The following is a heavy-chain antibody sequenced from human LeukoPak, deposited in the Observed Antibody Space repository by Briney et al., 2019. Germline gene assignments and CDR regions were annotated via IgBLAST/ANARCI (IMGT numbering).Heavy chain of an antibody. J-gene: IGHJ4*02. D-gene: IGHD2-21*02. CDR2: ISGSGGST. CDR1: GVTFSSYA. CDR3: AKEGAYCGGDCYTYFDY. V-gene: IGHV3-23*01. Sequence: GGSLRLSCAASGVTFSSYAMSWVRQAPGKGLEWVSAISGSGGSTYYADSVKGRFTVSRDNSKNTLYLQMNSLRAEDTAAYYCAKEGAYCGGDCYTYFDYWGQGTLVTVSS.